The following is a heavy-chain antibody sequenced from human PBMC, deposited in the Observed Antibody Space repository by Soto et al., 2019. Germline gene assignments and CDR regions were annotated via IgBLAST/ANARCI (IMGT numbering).Heavy chain of an antibody. CDR1: GCTFSSYA. V-gene: IGHV3-30-3*01. CDR2: ISYDGSNK. Sequence: GGSLRLSCAASGCTFSSYAMHWVRQAPGKGLEWVAVISYDGSNKYYADSVKGRFTISRDNSKNTLYLQMNSLRAEDTAVYYCARVRAAGNYYYYGMDVWGQGTTVTVSS. J-gene: IGHJ6*02. D-gene: IGHD6-13*01. CDR3: ARVRAAGNYYYYGMDV.